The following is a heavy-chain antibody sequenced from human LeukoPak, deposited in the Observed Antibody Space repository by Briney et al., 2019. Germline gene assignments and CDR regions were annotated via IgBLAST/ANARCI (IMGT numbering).Heavy chain of an antibody. CDR3: ANGRGIAAEFRY. V-gene: IGHV3-30*18. J-gene: IGHJ4*02. CDR2: ISYDGSNQ. D-gene: IGHD6-13*01. CDR1: GFTFSNSG. Sequence: GGSLRLSCAASGFTFSNSGMHWVRQAPGKGLDWVAGISYDGSNQYYSDSLRGRFTISRDNSKNLLYLQMNSLRPEVTALYYCANGRGIAAEFRYWGQGALVTVSS.